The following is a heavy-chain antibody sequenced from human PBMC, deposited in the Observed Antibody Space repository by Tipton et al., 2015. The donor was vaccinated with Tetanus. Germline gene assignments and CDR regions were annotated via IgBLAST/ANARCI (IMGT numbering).Heavy chain of an antibody. D-gene: IGHD6-25*01. CDR1: GFIFSSYT. CDR3: ASGSALDY. V-gene: IGHV3-21*04. J-gene: IGHJ4*02. CDR2: ISSTSSYI. Sequence: SLRLSCTVSGFIFSSYTMNWVRQAPGKGLEWVSSISSTSSYIYYADSIKGRFTISRDNAKNSVYLQMNRLRDEDTAVYYCASGSALDYWGQGALVTVSS.